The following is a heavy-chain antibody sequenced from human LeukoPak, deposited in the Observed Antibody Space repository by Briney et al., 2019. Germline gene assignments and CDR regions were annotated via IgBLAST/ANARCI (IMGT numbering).Heavy chain of an antibody. D-gene: IGHD3-22*01. Sequence: GGSLRLSCAASGFTLSDYYMSWIRQAPGKGLEWVSYISSSGSIIYYADSVKGRFTISRDNAKNSLYLQMNSLRAEDTAVYYCARDGVTMIVVVPLDYWGQGTLVTVSS. CDR3: ARDGVTMIVVVPLDY. V-gene: IGHV3-11*04. CDR1: GFTLSDYY. CDR2: ISSSGSII. J-gene: IGHJ4*02.